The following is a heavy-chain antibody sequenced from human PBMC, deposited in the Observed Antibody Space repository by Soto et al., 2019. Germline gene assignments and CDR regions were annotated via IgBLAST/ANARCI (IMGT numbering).Heavy chain of an antibody. V-gene: IGHV1-69*02. CDR3: ASLYCSSTSCYDNNLFDP. J-gene: IGHJ5*02. CDR1: GGSFSSYT. Sequence: SVKVSCKASGGSFSSYTISWVRQAPGQGLEWMGRIIPILGIANYAQKFQGRVTITADKSTSTAYMELSSLRSEDTAVYYCASLYCSSTSCYDNNLFDPWGKGTLVTVAS. D-gene: IGHD2-2*01. CDR2: IIPILGIA.